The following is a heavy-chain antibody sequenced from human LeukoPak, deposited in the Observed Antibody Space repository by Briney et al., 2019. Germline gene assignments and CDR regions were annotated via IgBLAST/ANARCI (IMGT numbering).Heavy chain of an antibody. CDR2: IYYSGST. Sequence: PSETLSLTCTVSGGSISTYYWSWIRQPPGKGLEWIGYIYYSGSTNYNPSLKSRVTISVDTSRNQFSLKLFSVTAADTAVYYCARGLHSRGYYWYFDLWGRGTLVTVSS. V-gene: IGHV4-59*08. CDR3: ARGLHSRGYYWYFDL. CDR1: GGSISTYY. D-gene: IGHD3-22*01. J-gene: IGHJ2*01.